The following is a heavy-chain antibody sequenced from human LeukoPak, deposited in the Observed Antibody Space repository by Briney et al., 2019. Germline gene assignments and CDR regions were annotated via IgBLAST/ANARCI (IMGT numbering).Heavy chain of an antibody. CDR1: GVSISTSRYY. CDR2: IYYTGPT. D-gene: IGHD3-9*01. V-gene: IGHV4-39*02. Sequence: PSETLSLTCTVSGVSISTSRYYWGWIRQPPGKGLEWIGNIYYTGPTYYNASLESRVTISLDTSKNQFFLKLNSVTAADTAMYYCARDYDVLTAYPPTQLFDPWGQGTLVTVSS. CDR3: ARDYDVLTAYPPTQLFDP. J-gene: IGHJ5*02.